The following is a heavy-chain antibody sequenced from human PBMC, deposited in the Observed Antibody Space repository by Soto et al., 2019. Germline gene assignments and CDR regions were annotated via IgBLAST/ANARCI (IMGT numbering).Heavy chain of an antibody. CDR1: GFTFSSYD. V-gene: IGHV3-64*01. Sequence: EVQLAESGGGMVQPGGSLRLSCVASGFTFSSYDMHWVRQAPGKGLEYVSSISSNGSTTYYGNSVKGRFTISRDNSKNTLYLKMGSMRAEDMAVYYCVRRVSGNYDYWGQGTLVTVSS. CDR2: ISSNGSTT. CDR3: VRRVSGNYDY. D-gene: IGHD1-7*01. J-gene: IGHJ4*02.